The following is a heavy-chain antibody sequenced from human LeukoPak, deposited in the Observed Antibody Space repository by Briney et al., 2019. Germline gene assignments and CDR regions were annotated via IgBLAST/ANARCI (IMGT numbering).Heavy chain of an antibody. D-gene: IGHD6-19*01. J-gene: IGHJ4*02. CDR2: INPNSGDT. V-gene: IGHV1-2*02. CDR3: ARVGSSGWYVHPTLDY. CDR1: GYTFTGYY. Sequence: ASVKVSCKASGYTFTGYYIHWVRQPPGQGLEGMGWINPNSGDTNYAQKFQGRVTVTRDTSISTAYMDLSWLRSDDTAVYYCARVGSSGWYVHPTLDYWGQGTLVTVSS.